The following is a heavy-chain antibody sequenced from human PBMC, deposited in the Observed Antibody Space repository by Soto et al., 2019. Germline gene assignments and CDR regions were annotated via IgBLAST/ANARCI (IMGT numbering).Heavy chain of an antibody. J-gene: IGHJ4*02. CDR2: ISGSGGST. D-gene: IGHD5-12*01. CDR3: ASEMATILGTNAPAFDY. V-gene: IGHV3-23*01. CDR1: GFTFSSYA. Sequence: PGGSLRLSCAASGFTFSSYAMSWVRQAPGKGLEWVSAISGSGGSTYYADSVKGRFTISRDNSKNTLYLQMNSLRAEDTAVYYCASEMATILGTNAPAFDYWGQGTLVTVSS.